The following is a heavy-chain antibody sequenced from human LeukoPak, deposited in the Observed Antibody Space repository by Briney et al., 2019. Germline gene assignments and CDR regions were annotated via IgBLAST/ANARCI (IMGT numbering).Heavy chain of an antibody. Sequence: PSETLSLTCTVSGGSISSYHWSWIRQPAGKGLEWIGRIYTSGSTNYNPSLKSRVTISVDKSKNQFSLKLSSVTAADTAVYYWAKGGSIAVAGYYLDYWGQGTLVTVSS. V-gene: IGHV4-4*07. CDR3: AKGGSIAVAGYYLDY. CDR1: GGSISSYH. D-gene: IGHD6-19*01. CDR2: IYTSGST. J-gene: IGHJ4*02.